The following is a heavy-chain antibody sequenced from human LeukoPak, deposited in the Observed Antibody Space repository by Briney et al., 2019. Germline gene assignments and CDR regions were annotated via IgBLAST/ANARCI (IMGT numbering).Heavy chain of an antibody. CDR3: TRGCSGYGNFHS. CDR2: INGDGSSI. CDR1: GFTFSSCW. J-gene: IGHJ4*02. Sequence: GESLRLSCAATGFTFSSCWMHWVRQAPGKGLVWISRINGDGSSITDADSVKGRFTISRDNAENTLYLEMNSLRADDTAVYYCTRGCSGYGNFHSWAQGTLVTVSS. V-gene: IGHV3-74*01. D-gene: IGHD5-12*01.